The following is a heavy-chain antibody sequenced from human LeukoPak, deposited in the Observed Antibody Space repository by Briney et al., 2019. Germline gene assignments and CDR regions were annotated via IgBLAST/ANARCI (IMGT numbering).Heavy chain of an antibody. V-gene: IGHV3-48*03. D-gene: IGHD3-10*01. CDR1: GFSLRTYE. CDR2: INRRGDEI. CDR3: ARDPEIHYGSGDPGMDV. J-gene: IGHJ6*02. Sequence: PGGSLRLSCAASGFSLRTYEMNWVRQAPGKGLEWVSYINRRGDEIFYEDSVEGRFSISRENAKNSLYPQMNSLRAEDTAVYYCARDPEIHYGSGDPGMDVWGLGTTVTVSS.